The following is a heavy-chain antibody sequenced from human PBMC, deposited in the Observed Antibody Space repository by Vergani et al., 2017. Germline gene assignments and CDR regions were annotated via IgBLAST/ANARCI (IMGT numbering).Heavy chain of an antibody. CDR3: AGGQMVRGVIMGDYYYYGMDV. J-gene: IGHJ6*02. CDR2: ISSSSSYI. V-gene: IGHV3-21*01. D-gene: IGHD3-10*01. Sequence: EVQLVESGGGLVKPGGSLRLSCAASGFTFSSYSMNWVRQAPGKGLEWVSSISSSSSYIYYADSVKGRFTISRDNAKNSLYLQMNSLRAEDTAVSYCAGGQMVRGVIMGDYYYYGMDVWGQGTMVTVSS. CDR1: GFTFSSYS.